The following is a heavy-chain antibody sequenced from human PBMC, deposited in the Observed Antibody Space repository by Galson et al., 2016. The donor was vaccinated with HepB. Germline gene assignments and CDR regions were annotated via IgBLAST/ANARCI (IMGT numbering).Heavy chain of an antibody. CDR1: GYTFTSYY. V-gene: IGHV1-46*01. J-gene: IGHJ4*02. CDR2: INPSGGST. D-gene: IGHD5-12*01. CDR3: GRDEVGYFFDY. Sequence: SVKVSCKASGYTFTSYYMHWVRQAPGQGLEWMGIINPSGGSTSYAHKFQGRLTMTRDTSTSTVYMELSSLRSEDTAVYYCGRDEVGYFFDYWGQGTLVTFSS.